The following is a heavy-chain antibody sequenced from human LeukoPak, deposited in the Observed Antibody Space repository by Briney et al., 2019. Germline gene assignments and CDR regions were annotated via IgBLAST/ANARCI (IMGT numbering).Heavy chain of an antibody. CDR3: ARGVNSQGTAMVLFDH. CDR2: MNPNSGNS. CDR1: GYTFTNYD. V-gene: IGHV1-8*01. Sequence: GASVKVSCKASGYTFTNYDINWVRQATGQGLEWMGWMNPNSGNSGYAQNFQGRVSMTRDTSMATAYMELSSLTSDDTALYYCARGVNSQGTAMVLFDHWGQGTLVTVSS. D-gene: IGHD5-18*01. J-gene: IGHJ4*02.